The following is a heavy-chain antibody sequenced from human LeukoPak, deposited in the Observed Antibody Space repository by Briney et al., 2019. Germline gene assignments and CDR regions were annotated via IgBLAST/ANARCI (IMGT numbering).Heavy chain of an antibody. J-gene: IGHJ4*02. CDR3: ARHNIASDGARLFDF. CDR2: LYYSGYS. V-gene: IGHV4-59*08. Sequence: SETLSLTCTVSGGSITSYYWAWLRQPPGKGLEWIGYLYYSGYSKYNPSLTSRVSMSVDTSKNQFSLKLTSVTAADTAVYYCARHNIASDGARLFDFWGRGTLVTVSS. CDR1: GGSITSYY. D-gene: IGHD4-17*01.